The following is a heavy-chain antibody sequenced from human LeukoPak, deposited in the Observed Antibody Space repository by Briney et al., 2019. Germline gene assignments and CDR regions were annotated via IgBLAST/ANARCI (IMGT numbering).Heavy chain of an antibody. CDR3: ASGGYCSGGSCYSVFDY. V-gene: IGHV3-64*01. CDR2: ISSNGGST. Sequence: RPGGSLRLSCAASGFTFSSYAMHWVRQAPGKGLEYVSAISSNGGSTYYANSVKGRFTISRDNSKNTLYLQMGSLRAEDMAVYYCASGGYCSGGSCYSVFDYWGQGTLVTVSS. CDR1: GFTFSSYA. D-gene: IGHD2-15*01. J-gene: IGHJ4*02.